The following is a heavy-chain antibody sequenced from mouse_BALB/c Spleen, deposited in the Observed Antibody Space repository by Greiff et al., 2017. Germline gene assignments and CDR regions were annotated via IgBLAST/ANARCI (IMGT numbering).Heavy chain of an antibody. D-gene: IGHD4-1*01. CDR1: GYTFSSYW. Sequence: QVQLQQPGAELMKPGASVKISCKATGYTFSSYWIEWVKQRPGHGLEWIGEILPGSGSTNYNEKFKGKATFTADTSSNTAYMQLSSLTSEDSAVYYCARGLGREGYFDVWGAGTTVTVSS. CDR3: ARGLGREGYFDV. CDR2: ILPGSGST. V-gene: IGHV1-9*01. J-gene: IGHJ1*01.